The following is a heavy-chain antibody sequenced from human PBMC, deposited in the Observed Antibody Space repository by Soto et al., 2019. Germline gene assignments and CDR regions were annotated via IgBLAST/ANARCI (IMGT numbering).Heavy chain of an antibody. D-gene: IGHD3-10*01. V-gene: IGHV3-23*01. CDR1: GFTFTNYA. CDR3: AKDSLYYASSPSPCD. CDR2: ISGSGSGAAT. Sequence: XGSLRLSCPASGFTFTNYAMIYVRQAPGNELEWGSTISGSGSGAATYSPSSADSVKCRFTISRDNSKNTVSLEMNSLRAEDTAAYYCAKDSLYYASSPSPCDWGQGTLVTVSS. J-gene: IGHJ4*02.